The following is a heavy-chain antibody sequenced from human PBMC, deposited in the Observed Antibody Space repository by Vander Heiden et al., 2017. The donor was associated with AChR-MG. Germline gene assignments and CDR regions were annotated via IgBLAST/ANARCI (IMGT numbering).Heavy chain of an antibody. CDR1: RCTFTGYD. Sequence: QVQLVQSGAEVKKPRASVTVSCKASRCTFTGYDMHWVRQGPGQGVVWMGGINANSGGTSYAQKFQGRVSMTRDTTISTADMELNSLRADDTAVYYGARKYKSSSGRVFGYWGQGALVTVSS. V-gene: IGHV1-2*02. D-gene: IGHD3-10*01. J-gene: IGHJ4*02. CDR2: INANSGGT. CDR3: ARKYKSSSGRVFGY.